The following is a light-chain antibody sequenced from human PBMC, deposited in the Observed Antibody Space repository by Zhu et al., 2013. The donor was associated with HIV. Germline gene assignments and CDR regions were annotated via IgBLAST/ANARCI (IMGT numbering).Light chain of an antibody. CDR1: QSVGTS. CDR2: DAS. J-gene: IGKJ1*01. Sequence: EIVLTQSPATLSLSPGERATLSCRAGQSVGTSLAWYQQKPGQAPRLLINDASTRATGIPASFSGSGSGTEFTLTISSLQSEDFAVYYCQQYNNWPPTWTFGQGTKVEIK. V-gene: IGKV3-15*01. CDR3: QQYNNWPPTWT.